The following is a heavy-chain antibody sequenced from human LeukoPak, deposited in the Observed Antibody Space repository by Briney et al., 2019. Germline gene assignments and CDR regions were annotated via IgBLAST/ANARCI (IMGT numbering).Heavy chain of an antibody. Sequence: AGGSLRLSCAASGFTFSSDEMSWVRQAPGKGLEWVSYISSGGSTIYHADSVKGRFTISRDNAKNSLYLQMNSLRAEDTAVYYCARVFPRCYGSGSYYRMWYFYRWGRGTLVTVSS. D-gene: IGHD3-10*01. CDR1: GFTFSSDE. CDR2: ISSGGSTI. V-gene: IGHV3-48*03. J-gene: IGHJ2*01. CDR3: ARVFPRCYGSGSYYRMWYFYR.